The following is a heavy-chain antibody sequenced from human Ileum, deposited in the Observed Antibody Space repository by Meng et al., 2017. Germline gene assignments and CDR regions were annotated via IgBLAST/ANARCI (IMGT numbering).Heavy chain of an antibody. V-gene: IGHV4-4*02. D-gene: IGHD1-7*01. Sequence: QGQLQESGPGLVKPSGTLSPTCAVSGGSISSSNWWSWVRQPPGKGLEWIGEIYHSGSTNYNPSLKSRVTISVDKSKNQFSLKLSSVTAADTAVYYCASLRYNWNYSADYWGQGTLVTVSS. CDR2: IYHSGST. J-gene: IGHJ4*02. CDR1: GGSISSSNW. CDR3: ASLRYNWNYSADY.